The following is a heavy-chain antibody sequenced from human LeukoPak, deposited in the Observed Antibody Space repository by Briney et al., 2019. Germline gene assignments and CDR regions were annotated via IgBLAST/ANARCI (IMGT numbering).Heavy chain of an antibody. CDR1: GFTFSSYW. Sequence: GGSLRLSCAASGFTFSSYWMSWVRQAPGKGLEWVANIKQDGIEKYYVDSVKGRFTISRDNAKNSLYLQMNSLRAEDTAVYYCAKDRGRYYDSNGYYWGYYFDSWGQGILVTVST. CDR2: IKQDGIEK. V-gene: IGHV3-7*03. D-gene: IGHD3-22*01. CDR3: AKDRGRYYDSNGYYWGYYFDS. J-gene: IGHJ4*02.